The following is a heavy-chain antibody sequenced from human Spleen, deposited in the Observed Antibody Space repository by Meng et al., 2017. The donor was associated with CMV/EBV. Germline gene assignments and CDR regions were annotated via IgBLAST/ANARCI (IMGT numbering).Heavy chain of an antibody. Sequence: GGSLRLSCKGSGYSFTSYWIGWVRQMPGKGLEWMGIIYPGDSDTRYSPSFQGQVTISADKSISTAYLQWSSLKASDTAMYYCARSIAVAGHTPPDYWGQGTLVPSPQ. CDR3: ARSIAVAGHTPPDY. D-gene: IGHD6-19*01. J-gene: IGHJ4*02. V-gene: IGHV5-51*01. CDR1: GYSFTSYW. CDR2: IYPGDSDT.